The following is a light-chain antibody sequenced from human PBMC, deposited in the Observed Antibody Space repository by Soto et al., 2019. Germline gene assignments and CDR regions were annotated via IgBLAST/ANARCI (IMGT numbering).Light chain of an antibody. J-gene: IGKJ1*01. CDR3: MQGAHWPRT. CDR1: EDIRND. V-gene: IGKV1-17*01. Sequence: DIQMTQSPSSLSVSVGDRVTITCRASEDIRNDLGWYQQKPGKAPKRLIYAASSLHSGVPPRFSGSGSGSDFTLKISRVEAEDVGVYYCMQGAHWPRTFGQGTKVDIK. CDR2: AAS.